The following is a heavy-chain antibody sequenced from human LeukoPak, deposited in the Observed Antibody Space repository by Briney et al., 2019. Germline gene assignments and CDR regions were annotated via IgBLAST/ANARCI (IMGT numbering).Heavy chain of an antibody. V-gene: IGHV1-46*01. CDR1: GYTFTSYY. D-gene: IGHD3-10*01. Sequence: ASVKVSCKASGYTFTSYYMHWVRQAPGQGLEWMGIINPSGGSTSYAQKFQGRVTMTRDTSTSTVYMELSSLRSEDTAVYYCAREAWFGTKTGYHYGMDVWGEGTTVTVSS. CDR3: AREAWFGTKTGYHYGMDV. CDR2: INPSGGST. J-gene: IGHJ6*04.